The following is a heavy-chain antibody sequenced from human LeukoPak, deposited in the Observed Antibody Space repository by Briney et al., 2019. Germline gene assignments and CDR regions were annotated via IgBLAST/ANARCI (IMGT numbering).Heavy chain of an antibody. D-gene: IGHD3-3*01. CDR3: ARVPLYDFWSGLYY. V-gene: IGHV4-4*02. J-gene: IGHJ4*02. Sequence: SETLSLTCAVSGGSISSSNWWSWVRQPPGKGLEWIGEIYHSGSTNYNPSLKSRVTISVDKSKNQFSLKLSSVTAADTAVYYCARVPLYDFWSGLYYWGQGTWSPSPQ. CDR2: IYHSGST. CDR1: GGSISSSNW.